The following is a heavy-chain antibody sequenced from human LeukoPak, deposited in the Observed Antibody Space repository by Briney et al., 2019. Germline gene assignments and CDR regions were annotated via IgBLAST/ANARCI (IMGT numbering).Heavy chain of an antibody. Sequence: ASVKVSYKASGYTFTSYDINWVRQATGQGLEWMGWMNPNSGNTGYAQKFQGRVTITRNTSISTAYMELSSLRSEDTAVYYCAIGIVGAGADAFDIWGQGTMVTVSS. CDR3: AIGIVGAGADAFDI. CDR1: GYTFTSYD. D-gene: IGHD1-26*01. V-gene: IGHV1-8*03. J-gene: IGHJ3*02. CDR2: MNPNSGNT.